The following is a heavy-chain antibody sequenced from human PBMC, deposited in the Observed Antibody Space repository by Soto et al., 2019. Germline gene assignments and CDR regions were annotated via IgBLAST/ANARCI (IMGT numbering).Heavy chain of an antibody. CDR2: IYYSAVT. J-gene: IGHJ4*02. CDR1: GGSISSGGYY. Sequence: QVQLQESGPGLVKPSQTLSLMCTVSGGSISSGGYYWSWIRQYPGKGLEWIGYIYYSAVTYYNPSLKSRVTISLDTSKNQFSLKLSSVTAADTALYYCARDRGGYGDFGYWGQGTLVTVSS. CDR3: ARDRGGYGDFGY. D-gene: IGHD5-12*01. V-gene: IGHV4-31*03.